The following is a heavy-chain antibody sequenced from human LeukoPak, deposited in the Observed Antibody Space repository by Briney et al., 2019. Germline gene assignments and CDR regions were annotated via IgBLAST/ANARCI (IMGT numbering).Heavy chain of an antibody. Sequence: PSETLSLTRAVSGGSISSGGYSWSWIRQPPRKGLEWIGYIYHSGSTYYNPSLKSRVTISVDRSKNQFSLKLSSVTAADTAVYYCARVHCSSTSCTFDYWGQGTLVTVSS. V-gene: IGHV4-30-2*01. D-gene: IGHD2-2*01. CDR3: ARVHCSSTSCTFDY. CDR2: IYHSGST. CDR1: GGSISSGGYS. J-gene: IGHJ4*02.